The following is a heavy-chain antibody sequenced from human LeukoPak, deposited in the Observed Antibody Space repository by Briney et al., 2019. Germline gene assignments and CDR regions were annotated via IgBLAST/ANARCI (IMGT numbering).Heavy chain of an antibody. CDR1: GGSISGYY. Sequence: SETLSLTCTVSGGSISGYYWTWIRQPPGKGLEWIGYIYYSGSAYYNPSLKSRVAMSVDTSKNQFSLQLNSVTPEDTAVYYCARDVYCSSTSCYREYNWFDPWGQGTLVTVSS. D-gene: IGHD2-2*01. V-gene: IGHV4-59*12. CDR3: ARDVYCSSTSCYREYNWFDP. J-gene: IGHJ5*02. CDR2: IYYSGSA.